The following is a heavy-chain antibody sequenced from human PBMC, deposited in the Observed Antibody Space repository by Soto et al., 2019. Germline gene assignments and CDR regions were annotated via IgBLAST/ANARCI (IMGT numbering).Heavy chain of an antibody. CDR3: ARGDAYDESSGSYTPYAFDI. Sequence: ASVKVSCKASGYPFINYAMHWVRQAPGQRLEWLGWINAGNGNAKYSQKFQGRVTITRDTSATTAYMELSSLRFEDTAVYYCARGDAYDESSGSYTPYAFDIWGQGTMVTGSS. D-gene: IGHD3-22*01. CDR1: GYPFINYA. J-gene: IGHJ3*02. CDR2: INAGNGNA. V-gene: IGHV1-3*01.